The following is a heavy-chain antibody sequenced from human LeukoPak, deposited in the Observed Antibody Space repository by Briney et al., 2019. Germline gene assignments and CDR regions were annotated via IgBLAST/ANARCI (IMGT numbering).Heavy chain of an antibody. V-gene: IGHV3-30*02. Sequence: PGGSLRLSCVASGFTFSTYGMLWVRQAPGKGLQWVAFMRSDGTSKYYGDSVEGRFTISRDNSKSTLYLLMNSLSAEDTGIYYCAKDRPIKGGFDPWGQGTPVTVSS. D-gene: IGHD3-16*01. CDR3: AKDRPIKGGFDP. J-gene: IGHJ5*02. CDR2: MRSDGTSK. CDR1: GFTFSTYG.